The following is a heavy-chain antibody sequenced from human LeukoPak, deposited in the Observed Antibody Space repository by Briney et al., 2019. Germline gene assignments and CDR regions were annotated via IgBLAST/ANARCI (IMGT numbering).Heavy chain of an antibody. Sequence: GGSLRLSCTASGFTFTNYAMHWVRQAPGKGLEWVTFIRYDGSNQYYVDSVKGRFTISRDNSKNTLYLQMNSLRAEDTAVYYCARVGGKRGYYFDYWGQGTLVTVSS. CDR1: GFTFTNYA. V-gene: IGHV3-30*02. CDR2: IRYDGSNQ. J-gene: IGHJ4*02. CDR3: ARVGGKRGYYFDY. D-gene: IGHD4-23*01.